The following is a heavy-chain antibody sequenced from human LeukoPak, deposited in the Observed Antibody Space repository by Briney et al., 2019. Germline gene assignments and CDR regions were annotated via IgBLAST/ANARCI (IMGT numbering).Heavy chain of an antibody. Sequence: GGSLRPSCAASGFTFNNYWMSWVRQAPGKGLEWVANIKQDGSEKYYVDSVKGRFTISRDNTKSSLFLQMDSLRAEDTAVYYCASTIVTTVYPPGWYFDLWGRGTQVTVSS. V-gene: IGHV3-7*01. J-gene: IGHJ2*01. CDR1: GFTFNNYW. CDR2: IKQDGSEK. CDR3: ASTIVTTVYPPGWYFDL. D-gene: IGHD4-17*01.